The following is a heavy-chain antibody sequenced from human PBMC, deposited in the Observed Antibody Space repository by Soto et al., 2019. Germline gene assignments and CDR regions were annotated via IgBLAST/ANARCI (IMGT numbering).Heavy chain of an antibody. CDR3: ASGSMVRGVRNYYYYGMDV. D-gene: IGHD3-10*01. Sequence: GASVKVSCKASGYTFTSYGISWVRQAPGQGLEWMGWISAYNGNTNYAQKLQGRATMTTDTSTSTAYMELRSLRSDDTAVYYCASGSMVRGVRNYYYYGMDVWGQGTTVTVSS. V-gene: IGHV1-18*01. J-gene: IGHJ6*02. CDR2: ISAYNGNT. CDR1: GYTFTSYG.